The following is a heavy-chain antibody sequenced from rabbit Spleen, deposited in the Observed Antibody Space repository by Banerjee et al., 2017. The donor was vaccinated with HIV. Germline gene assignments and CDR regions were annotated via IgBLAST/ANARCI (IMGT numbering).Heavy chain of an antibody. Sequence: QSLEESGGDLVKPGASLTLTCTASGFSFSSSDYMCWVRQAPGKGLEWISCIVGSSSGFTYSATWAKGRFTCSKTSSTTVTLQMTSLTVADTATYFCARDTGSSFSSYGMDLWGPGTMVIVS. CDR2: IVGSSSGFT. CDR3: ARDTGSSFSSYGMDL. D-gene: IGHD8-1*01. V-gene: IGHV1S40*01. CDR1: GFSFSSSDY. J-gene: IGHJ6*01.